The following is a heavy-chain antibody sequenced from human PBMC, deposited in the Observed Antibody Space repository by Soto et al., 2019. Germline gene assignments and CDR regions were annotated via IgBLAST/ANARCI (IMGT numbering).Heavy chain of an antibody. D-gene: IGHD1-1*01. J-gene: IGHJ4*02. CDR3: ARSEMTYNWND. CDR1: GFTFRGDA. Sequence: EVQLLVSGGDLVQPGGSLRLACAASGFTFRGDAMSWVRQDPGKGLEWVSSISGSGEMTHYAESVKGRFTISRDNSKNTLYLQMESLRAEDTALYYCARSEMTYNWNDWGQGTLVTVSS. V-gene: IGHV3-23*01. CDR2: ISGSGEMT.